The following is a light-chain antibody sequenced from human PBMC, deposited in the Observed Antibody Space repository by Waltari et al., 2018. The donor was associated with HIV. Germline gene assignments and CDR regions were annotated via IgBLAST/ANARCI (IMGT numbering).Light chain of an antibody. V-gene: IGLV3-25*03. J-gene: IGLJ1*01. CDR1: ALSKQY. CDR2: KDT. Sequence: SYELTQSPSVSVSPGQTATIPCSGDALSKQYVYWYQQKPGRAPVLVMFKDTERPSGIPERFSGSTAGTKVTLTISDVQAEDEADYFCQSTDSTDSYVFGGGTTVTVL. CDR3: QSTDSTDSYV.